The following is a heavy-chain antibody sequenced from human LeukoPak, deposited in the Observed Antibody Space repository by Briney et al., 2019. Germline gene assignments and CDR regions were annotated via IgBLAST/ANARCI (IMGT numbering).Heavy chain of an antibody. CDR2: ITYDGYYK. V-gene: IGHV3-30*03. Sequence: GGSLRLSCAASGFTFSTYGMHWVRQAPGKGLEWVALITYDGYYKYYSDSVKSRFTISSDTSKNTLSLQMNSLRAEDTAVYYCARDLSPVVRASPMGYWGQGTLVTVSS. CDR3: ARDLSPVVRASPMGY. J-gene: IGHJ4*02. D-gene: IGHD3-10*01. CDR1: GFTFSTYG.